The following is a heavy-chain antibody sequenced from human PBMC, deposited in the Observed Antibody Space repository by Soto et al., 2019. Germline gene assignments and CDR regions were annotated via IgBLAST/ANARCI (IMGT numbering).Heavy chain of an antibody. Sequence: ASVKVSCKASGYTFTSYYMHWVRQAPGQGLEWMGIINPSGGSTSYAQKFQGRVTMTRDTSTSTVYMELSSLRSEDTAVYYCAREGGLRYFDWLPHNWFDPWGQGTLVTVSS. CDR2: INPSGGST. V-gene: IGHV1-46*01. D-gene: IGHD3-9*01. J-gene: IGHJ5*02. CDR1: GYTFTSYY. CDR3: AREGGLRYFDWLPHNWFDP.